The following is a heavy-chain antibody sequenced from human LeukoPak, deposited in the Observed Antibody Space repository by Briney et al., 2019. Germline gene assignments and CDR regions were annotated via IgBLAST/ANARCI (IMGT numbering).Heavy chain of an antibody. D-gene: IGHD3-22*01. J-gene: IGHJ4*02. CDR3: ARHRYDSNGYMDN. CDR2: IYYSGST. Sequence: SETLSLTCTVSGGSVSSSSDYWGWIRQPPGKGLEWIGSIYYSGSTYYNPSLKSRVTISVDTPKNRFSLKLSSVTAADTAVYYCARHRYDSNGYMDNWGQGTLVTVSS. V-gene: IGHV4-39*01. CDR1: GGSVSSSSDY.